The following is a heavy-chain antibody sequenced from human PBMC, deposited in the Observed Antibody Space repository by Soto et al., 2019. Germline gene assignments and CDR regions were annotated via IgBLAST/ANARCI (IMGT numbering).Heavy chain of an antibody. D-gene: IGHD3-22*01. V-gene: IGHV4-59*01. CDR1: GGSISSYY. CDR2: IYYSGST. Sequence: TSETLSLTCTVSGGSISSYYWSWIRQPPGKGLEWIGYIYYSGSTNYNPSLKSRVTISVDTSKNQFSLKLSSVTAADTAVYYCARSGYYYDSSGYYPTPDYFDYWGQGTLVTVS. J-gene: IGHJ4*02. CDR3: ARSGYYYDSSGYYPTPDYFDY.